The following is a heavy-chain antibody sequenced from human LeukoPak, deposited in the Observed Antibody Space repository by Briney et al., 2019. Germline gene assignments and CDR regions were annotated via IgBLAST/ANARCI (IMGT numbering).Heavy chain of an antibody. CDR3: AKDFTPEVGYGMDV. J-gene: IGHJ6*02. Sequence: GGSLRLSCAASGFTFSSYAVSWVRQAPGKGLEWVSAISGSGGSTYYADSVKGRFTISRDNSKNTLYLQMSSLSAEDTAVYYCAKDFTPEVGYGMDVWGQGTTVTVSS. CDR1: GFTFSSYA. D-gene: IGHD1-26*01. CDR2: ISGSGGST. V-gene: IGHV3-23*01.